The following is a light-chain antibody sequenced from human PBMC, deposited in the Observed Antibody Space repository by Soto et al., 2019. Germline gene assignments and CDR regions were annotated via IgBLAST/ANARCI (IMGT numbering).Light chain of an antibody. CDR2: DAS. CDR3: QQYETFSGT. CDR1: QSVSGW. V-gene: IGKV1-5*01. J-gene: IGKJ1*01. Sequence: DIQMTQFPSTLSASVGDRVTITCRASQSVSGWLAWYQPKPGEAPKLLIYDASALPRGVPSRFSGSGSGTKFTLTIASLQPDDFATYYCQQYETFSGTFGPGTKVDIK.